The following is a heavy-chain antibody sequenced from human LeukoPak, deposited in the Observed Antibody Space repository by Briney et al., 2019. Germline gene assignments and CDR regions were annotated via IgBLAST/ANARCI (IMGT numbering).Heavy chain of an antibody. CDR3: AKLGGNSRHCWFDP. V-gene: IGHV4-38-2*02. J-gene: IGHJ5*02. D-gene: IGHD4-23*01. CDR2: IYHSGST. CDR1: GYSISSGFY. Sequence: SETLSLTCTVSGYSISSGFYWGWIRQPPGKGLECIGSIYHSGSTYYNPSLKSRVTISVDTSKNQFSLKLSSVTAADTAVYYCAKLGGNSRHCWFDPWGQGTLVTVSS.